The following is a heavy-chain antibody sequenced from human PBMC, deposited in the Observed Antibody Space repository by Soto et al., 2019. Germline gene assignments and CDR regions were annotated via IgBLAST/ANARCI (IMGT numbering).Heavy chain of an antibody. J-gene: IGHJ6*03. CDR1: GFTLSDYV. CDR2: MSNDGRKD. Sequence: PGGSLRLSCVASGFTLSDYVIHWVRQSPGKGLEWVAFMSNDGRKDYYADSVKGRFTISRADSKGKIYLQTNNLRPEDTALYYCARDHLHSTNWYGLRQRNYSMDVWGQGTTVTVSS. V-gene: IGHV3-30*03. CDR3: ARDHLHSTNWYGLRQRNYSMDV. D-gene: IGHD2-2*01.